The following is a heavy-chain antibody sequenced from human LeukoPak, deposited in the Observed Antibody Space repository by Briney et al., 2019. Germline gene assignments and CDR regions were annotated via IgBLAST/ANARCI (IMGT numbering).Heavy chain of an antibody. V-gene: IGHV3-23*01. CDR3: ASRPAQWLVTGDAFDI. CDR1: GFTFSSYA. D-gene: IGHD6-19*01. CDR2: ISGSGGST. Sequence: PGGSLRLSCAASGFTFSSYAMSWVRQAPGKGLDWVSAISGSGGSTYYADSVKGRFTISRDNSKNTLYLQMNSLRAEDTAVYYCASRPAQWLVTGDAFDIWGQGTMVTVSS. J-gene: IGHJ3*02.